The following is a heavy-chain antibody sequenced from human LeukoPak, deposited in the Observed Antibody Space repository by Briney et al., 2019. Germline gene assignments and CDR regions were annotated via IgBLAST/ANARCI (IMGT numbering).Heavy chain of an antibody. Sequence: PSETLSLTCTVSGGSISSYYWSWIRQPAGKGLEWIGRIYTSGSTNYNPSLKSRVTMSVDTSKNQFSLKLSSVTAADTAVYYCARTPPPTYYYDSSGYYGDAFDIWGQGTMATVSS. CDR2: IYTSGST. V-gene: IGHV4-4*07. CDR1: GGSISSYY. D-gene: IGHD3-22*01. CDR3: ARTPPPTYYYDSSGYYGDAFDI. J-gene: IGHJ3*02.